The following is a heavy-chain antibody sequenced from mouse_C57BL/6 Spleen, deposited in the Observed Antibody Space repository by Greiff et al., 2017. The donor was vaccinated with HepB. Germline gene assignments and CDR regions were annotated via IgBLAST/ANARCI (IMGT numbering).Heavy chain of an antibody. Sequence: QVQLQQSGAELVRPGASVTLSCKASGYTFTDYEMHWVKQTPVHGLEWIGAIDPETGGTAYNQKFKGKAILTADKSSSTAYMELRSLTSEDSAVYYCTGRGIYYCGSSYYYAMDYWGQGTSVTVSS. CDR1: GYTFTDYE. D-gene: IGHD1-1*01. V-gene: IGHV1-15*01. CDR2: IDPETGGT. CDR3: TGRGIYYCGSSYYYAMDY. J-gene: IGHJ4*01.